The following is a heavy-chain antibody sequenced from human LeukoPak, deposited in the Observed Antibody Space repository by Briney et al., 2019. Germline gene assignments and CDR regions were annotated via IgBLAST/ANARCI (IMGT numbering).Heavy chain of an antibody. D-gene: IGHD2-15*01. CDR2: IRQDGSEK. V-gene: IGHV3-7*01. CDR3: ARKGTRMNSCPGY. Sequence: PGGSLRLSCAASDFTFSIYWMSWLRQAPGKGLEWVANIRQDGSEKNYVDSVKGRFPISRDNAKNSLYLQMNSLRSEETAIYYCARKGTRMNSCPGYWGQGTLVTVSS. J-gene: IGHJ4*02. CDR1: DFTFSIYW.